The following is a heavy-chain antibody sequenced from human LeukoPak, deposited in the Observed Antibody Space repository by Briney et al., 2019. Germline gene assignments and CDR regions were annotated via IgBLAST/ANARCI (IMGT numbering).Heavy chain of an antibody. Sequence: ASVKVSCKASGYTFTSYDINWVRQAPGQGLEWMGWMNPNSGNTGYALKFQGRVTVTRNTSISTAYMELNSLRSEDTAVYYCAIRPSCSSNSCYRDRPFDYWGQGTLVTVSS. CDR3: AIRPSCSSNSCYRDRPFDY. D-gene: IGHD2-2*01. V-gene: IGHV1-8*03. J-gene: IGHJ4*02. CDR1: GYTFTSYD. CDR2: MNPNSGNT.